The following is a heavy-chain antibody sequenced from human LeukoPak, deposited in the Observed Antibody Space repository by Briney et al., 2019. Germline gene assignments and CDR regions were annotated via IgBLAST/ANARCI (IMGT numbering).Heavy chain of an antibody. CDR1: GYTFTGYY. CDR3: ARDLTSGYYGFLY. V-gene: IGHV1-2*02. CDR2: INPNSGGT. J-gene: IGHJ4*02. Sequence: GASVKVSCXASGYTFTGYYMHWVRQAPGQGLEWMGWINPNSGGTNYAQKFQGRVTMTRDTSISTAYMELSRLRSDDTAVYYCARDLTSGYYGFLYWGQGTLVTVSS. D-gene: IGHD3-22*01.